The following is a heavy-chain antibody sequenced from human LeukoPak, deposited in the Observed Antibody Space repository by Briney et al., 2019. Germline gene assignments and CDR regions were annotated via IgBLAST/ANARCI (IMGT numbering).Heavy chain of an antibody. CDR2: IYYSGST. V-gene: IGHV4-61*05. CDR3: ARLLPPRYYYDSSGYIDAFDI. Sequence: SETLSLTCNVSGGSITSSSYYWGRIRQPPGKGLEWIGYIYYSGSTNYNPSLKSRVTISVDTSKNQFSLKLSSVTAADTAVYYCARLLPPRYYYDSSGYIDAFDIWGQGTMVTVSS. CDR1: GGSITSSSYY. D-gene: IGHD3-22*01. J-gene: IGHJ3*02.